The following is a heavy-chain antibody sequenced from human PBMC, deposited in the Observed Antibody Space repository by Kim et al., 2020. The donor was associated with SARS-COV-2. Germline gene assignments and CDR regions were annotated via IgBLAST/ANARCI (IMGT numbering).Heavy chain of an antibody. CDR2: ISYDGSNK. Sequence: GGSLRLSCAASGFTFSSYAMHWVRQAPGKGLEWVAVISYDGSNKYYADSVKGRFTISRDNSKNTLYLQMNSLRAEDTAVYYCARDVLYGSGSYPSYYYYYYGMDVCGQGATVTVSS. V-gene: IGHV3-30-3*01. D-gene: IGHD3-10*01. CDR1: GFTFSSYA. J-gene: IGHJ6*02. CDR3: ARDVLYGSGSYPSYYYYYYGMDV.